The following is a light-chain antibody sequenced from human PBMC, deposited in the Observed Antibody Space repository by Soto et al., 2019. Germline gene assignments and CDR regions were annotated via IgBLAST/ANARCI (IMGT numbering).Light chain of an antibody. CDR1: QSVSSSY. V-gene: IGKV3-20*01. Sequence: IVLTQSPGTLSLSPGERATLSCRASQSVSSSYLAWYQQRPGQAPRLLIYGASNRATGIPDRFSGSGSGTDFTLTISRLEPEDFAVYYCHQYGSSPATFGQGTKVDIK. J-gene: IGKJ1*01. CDR2: GAS. CDR3: HQYGSSPAT.